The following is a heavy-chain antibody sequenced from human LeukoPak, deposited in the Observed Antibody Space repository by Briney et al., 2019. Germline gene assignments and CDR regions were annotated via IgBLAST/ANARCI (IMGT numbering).Heavy chain of an antibody. CDR2: IKQDGSEK. V-gene: IGHV3-7*01. CDR3: ARATYYYDSSDYYPLEY. CDR1: GFTFSSYW. J-gene: IGHJ4*02. Sequence: GGSLPLSCAASGFTFSSYWMSWVRQAPGKGLEWVANIKQDGSEKYYVDSVKGRFTISGDNAKNSLYLQMNSLRAEDTAVYYCARATYYYDSSDYYPLEYWGQGTLVTVSS. D-gene: IGHD3-22*01.